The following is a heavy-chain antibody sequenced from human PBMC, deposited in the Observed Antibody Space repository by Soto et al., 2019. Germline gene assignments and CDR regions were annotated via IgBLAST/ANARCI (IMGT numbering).Heavy chain of an antibody. D-gene: IGHD3-10*01. V-gene: IGHV3-64*02. CDR2: ISSNGGST. J-gene: IGHJ6*02. CDR1: GFTFSSYA. CDR3: ARDKMVRGVMFYYYYGMDV. Sequence: GGSLRLSCAASGFTFSSYAMHWVRQAPGKGLEYVSAISSNGGSTYYADSVKGRFTISRDNSKNTLYLQMGSLRAEDMAVYYCARDKMVRGVMFYYYYGMDVWGQGTTVTVSS.